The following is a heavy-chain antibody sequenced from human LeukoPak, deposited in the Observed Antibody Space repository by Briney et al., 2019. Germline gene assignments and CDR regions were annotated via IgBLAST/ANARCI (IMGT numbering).Heavy chain of an antibody. Sequence: GGSLRLSCAASGFTFSSYAMSWVRQAPGKGLEWVSAISGSGGSTYYADSVKGRFTISRDNSKNTLYLQMNSLRAEDTAVYYCARDTEPIYSSSWYKGRKTYYYYYMDVWGKGTTVTVSS. CDR1: GFTFSSYA. V-gene: IGHV3-23*01. D-gene: IGHD6-13*01. CDR2: ISGSGGST. J-gene: IGHJ6*03. CDR3: ARDTEPIYSSSWYKGRKTYYYYYMDV.